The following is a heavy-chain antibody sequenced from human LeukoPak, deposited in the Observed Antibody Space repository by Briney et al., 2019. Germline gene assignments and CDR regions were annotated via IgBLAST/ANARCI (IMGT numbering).Heavy chain of an antibody. J-gene: IGHJ5*02. CDR3: ARDMIILQS. Sequence: GGSLRLSCAASGFTFRSYWMHWVRQAPGKGLVWVSRINSDERSTNYADSVKGRFTISRDNAKNTLYLQMNSLRAEDTAIYFCARDMIILQSWGQGTLVTVSS. CDR1: GFTFRSYW. V-gene: IGHV3-74*01. CDR2: INSDERST. D-gene: IGHD3-16*01.